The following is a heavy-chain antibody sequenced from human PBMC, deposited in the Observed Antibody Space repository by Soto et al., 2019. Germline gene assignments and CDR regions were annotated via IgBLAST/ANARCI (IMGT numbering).Heavy chain of an antibody. J-gene: IGHJ6*02. CDR2: ISGSGGST. CDR3: ANEAAYYYYGMDV. V-gene: IGHV3-23*01. Sequence: EVQLLESGGGLVQPGGSLRLSCAASGFTYSSYAMSWVRQAPGKGLEWVSAISGSGGSTYYADSVKGRFTISRDNSKNTLYLQLNSLRAEDTAVYNCANEAAYYYYGMDVWGQGTTVTVSS. D-gene: IGHD6-25*01. CDR1: GFTYSSYA.